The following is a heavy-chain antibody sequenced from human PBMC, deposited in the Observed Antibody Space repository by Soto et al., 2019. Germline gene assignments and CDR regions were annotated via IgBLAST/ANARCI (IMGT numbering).Heavy chain of an antibody. CDR1: GISLSTSGVG. Sequence: QITVKGSGPTLVKPTQTLTLTCSLSGISLSTSGVGLGWIRQTPGKALELLALIYWNDDKHYSPSLKGRLTISKDTSKKQAVLTMTYMDTVDTATYYCARGLATLPVFAFDVWGQGTVVTVSS. CDR3: ARGLATLPVFAFDV. CDR2: IYWNDDK. D-gene: IGHD6-6*01. V-gene: IGHV2-5*01. J-gene: IGHJ3*01.